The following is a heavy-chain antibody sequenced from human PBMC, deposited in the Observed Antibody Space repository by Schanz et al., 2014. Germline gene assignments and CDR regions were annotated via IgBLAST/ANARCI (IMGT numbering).Heavy chain of an antibody. CDR3: ARVHIATYHYNSPGAFDI. D-gene: IGHD3-10*01. V-gene: IGHV1-18*01. CDR2: INAHTGNT. CDR1: GGTFSSYT. Sequence: QVQLVQSGAEVMKPGSSVKVSCKASGGTFSSYTINWVRQAPGQGPELMGWINAHTGNTQYAQKFQGRVNMTRDTVTTTVHLELTRLRTDDTAIYYCARVHIATYHYNSPGAFDIWGQGTRDAVSS. J-gene: IGHJ3*02.